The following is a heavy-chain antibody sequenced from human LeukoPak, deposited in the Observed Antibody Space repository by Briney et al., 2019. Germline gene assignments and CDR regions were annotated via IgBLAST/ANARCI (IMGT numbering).Heavy chain of an antibody. CDR3: ARERAFPY. V-gene: IGHV3-7*01. CDR1: GFTFSTCW. CDR2: IKQDGSEK. Sequence: GGSLRLSCAASGFTFSTCWMSWVRQAPGKGLEWVANIKQDGSEKYYVDSVKGRFTVSRDNAKNSLYLQMNSLRAEDTAVYYCARERAFPYWGQGTLVTVSS. J-gene: IGHJ4*02.